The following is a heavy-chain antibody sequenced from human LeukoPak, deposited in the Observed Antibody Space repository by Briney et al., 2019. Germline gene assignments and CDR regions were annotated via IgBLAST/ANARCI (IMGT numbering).Heavy chain of an antibody. V-gene: IGHV1-18*01. Sequence: ASVKVSCKASGGTFSSYGISWVRQAPGQGLEWMGWISAYNGNTNYAQKLQGRVTTTTDTSTSTAYMELRSLRSDDTAVYYCARIQYYYGSGNYPYWGQGTLVTVSS. D-gene: IGHD3-10*01. CDR2: ISAYNGNT. CDR3: ARIQYYYGSGNYPY. CDR1: GGTFSSYG. J-gene: IGHJ4*02.